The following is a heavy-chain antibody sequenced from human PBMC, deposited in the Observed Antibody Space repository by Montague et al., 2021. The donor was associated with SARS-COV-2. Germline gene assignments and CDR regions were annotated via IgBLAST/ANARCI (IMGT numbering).Heavy chain of an antibody. CDR3: ARQGGYCSGGSCYGPFDY. D-gene: IGHD2-15*01. CDR1: GGSISSSTYY. Sequence: SETLSPTCTVSGGSISSSTYYWGWIRQPPGKGLEWIGSIYYSGTTYYXPSLKSRVTISVDTSKNQFSLKLSSVTAADTAVYYCARQGGYCSGGSCYGPFDYWGQGALVTVS. V-gene: IGHV4-39*01. J-gene: IGHJ4*02. CDR2: IYYSGTT.